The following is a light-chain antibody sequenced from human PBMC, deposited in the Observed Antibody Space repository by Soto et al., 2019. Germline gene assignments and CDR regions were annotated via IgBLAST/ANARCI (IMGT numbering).Light chain of an antibody. CDR1: SSDVGAYDY. Sequence: QSVLTQPPSASGSPGQSVTISCTGTSSDVGAYDYVSWYQQHPGKAPKLMIYEINKRPSGVSDRFSGSKSGNTASLTVSGLQAEDEADYYCSSFAGSNNFPYVFGTGTKVTVL. J-gene: IGLJ1*01. CDR3: SSFAGSNNFPYV. V-gene: IGLV2-8*01. CDR2: EIN.